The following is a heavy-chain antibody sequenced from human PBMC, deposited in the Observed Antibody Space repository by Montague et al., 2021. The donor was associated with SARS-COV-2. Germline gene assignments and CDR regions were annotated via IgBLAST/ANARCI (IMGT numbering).Heavy chain of an antibody. CDR2: INHSGST. J-gene: IGHJ6*03. CDR3: ARGVRQLGVRYYYYYIDV. Sequence: SETLSLTCAVYGGPSSGYYWSWIRQPPGKGLEWIGEINHSGSTNYNPSLKSRVTISMDTSKNQFSLELSSVTAADTAVYYCARGVRQLGVRYYYYYIDVWDKGTTVTVSS. CDR1: GGPSSGYY. V-gene: IGHV4-34*01. D-gene: IGHD6-6*01.